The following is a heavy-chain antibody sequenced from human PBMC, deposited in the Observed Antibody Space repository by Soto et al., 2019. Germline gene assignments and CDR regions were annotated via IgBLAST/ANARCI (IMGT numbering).Heavy chain of an antibody. CDR2: INHSGNT. Sequence: SETLSLTCAVYGGSFSTYYWNWIRQPPGKGLEWIGEINHSGNTQYNPSLKSRVTMSLDTSKKQFSLKLSSVTSVDTAVYYCFGLLGSNCLGPWGQGTLVPVSS. V-gene: IGHV4-34*01. J-gene: IGHJ5*02. CDR1: GGSFSTYY. D-gene: IGHD3-10*01. CDR3: FGLLGSNCLGP.